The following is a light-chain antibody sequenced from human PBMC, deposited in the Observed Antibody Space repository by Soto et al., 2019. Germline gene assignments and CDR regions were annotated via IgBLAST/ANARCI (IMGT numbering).Light chain of an antibody. J-gene: IGKJ5*01. CDR2: DAS. CDR3: QQYDTLTIT. CDR1: QGINKY. V-gene: IGKV1-33*01. Sequence: DVQTTQSPSALSASVGGSFAITCKASQGINKYLNWYQQKPGKAPKXXIYDASSVKAGVPSRFSGSGSGTDFSFTINSLKHEDIATYYCQQYDTLTITFCQGTRLEIK.